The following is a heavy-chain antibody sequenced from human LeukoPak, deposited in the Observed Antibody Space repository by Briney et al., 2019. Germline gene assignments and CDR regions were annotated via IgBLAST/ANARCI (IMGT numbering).Heavy chain of an antibody. CDR2: ISGSGGST. Sequence: GGSLRLSCAASGFTFSSYAMSWVRQAPGKGLEWVSAISGSGGSTYYADSVKGRFTISRDNSKNTLYLQMNSLRAEDTAVYYCANSLEKYSSGWYPPFDYWGQGTLVTVSS. V-gene: IGHV3-23*01. CDR3: ANSLEKYSSGWYPPFDY. D-gene: IGHD6-19*01. CDR1: GFTFSSYA. J-gene: IGHJ4*02.